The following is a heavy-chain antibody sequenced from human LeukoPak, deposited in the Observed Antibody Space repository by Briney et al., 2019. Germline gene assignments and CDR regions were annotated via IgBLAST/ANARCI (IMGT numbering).Heavy chain of an antibody. CDR1: GYTFTSYY. J-gene: IGHJ4*02. Sequence: ASVKVSCKASGYTFTSYYMHWVRQAPGQGLEWMGIINPSGGSTSYAQKFQGRVTMTRDTSTSTVYMELSSLRSEDTAVYYCARDPNPEYCSGGSCYLPFDYWGQGTLVTVSS. D-gene: IGHD2-15*01. CDR2: INPSGGST. CDR3: ARDPNPEYCSGGSCYLPFDY. V-gene: IGHV1-46*01.